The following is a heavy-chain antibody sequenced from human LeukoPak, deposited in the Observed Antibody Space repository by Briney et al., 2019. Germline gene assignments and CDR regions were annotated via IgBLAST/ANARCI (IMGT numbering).Heavy chain of an antibody. CDR2: IYYTGST. CDR3: ARGPPGYYGSGSYYGYYMDV. CDR1: GGSISSSSYY. J-gene: IGHJ6*03. D-gene: IGHD3-10*01. V-gene: IGHV4-39*07. Sequence: SETLSLTCTVSGGSISSSSYYWGWIRQPPGKGLEWIGSIYYTGSTYYIPSLKSRVTISVDTSKNQFSLKLSSVTAADTAVYYCARGPPGYYGSGSYYGYYMDVWGKGTTVTISS.